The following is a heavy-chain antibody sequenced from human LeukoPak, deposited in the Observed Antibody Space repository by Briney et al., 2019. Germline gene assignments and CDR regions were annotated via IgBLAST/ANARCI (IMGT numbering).Heavy chain of an antibody. CDR2: INPGGDNT. CDR1: GYTFTNYY. CDR3: ARIRDGYNDAYDI. V-gene: IGHV1-46*01. Sequence: GASVKVSCKASGYTFTNYYIHWVRQAPGQGREWMGLINPGGDNTNYAQNFQGRVTMTRDTSASTVYMELSSLRAEDTAIYYCARIRDGYNDAYDIWGQGTVVTVPS. D-gene: IGHD5-24*01. J-gene: IGHJ3*02.